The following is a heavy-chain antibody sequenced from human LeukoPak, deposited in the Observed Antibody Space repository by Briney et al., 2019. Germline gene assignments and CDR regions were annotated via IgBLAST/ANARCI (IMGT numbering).Heavy chain of an antibody. CDR1: GFTFSSYG. V-gene: IGHV3-33*01. J-gene: IGHJ4*02. Sequence: GGSLRLSCAASGFTFSSYGMHWVRQAPGKGLEWVAVIWYDGSNKYYADSVKGRFTISRDNSKNTLYLQMNSLRAGDTAVYYCARSRLNDYFDYWGQGTLVTVSS. CDR2: IWYDGSNK. CDR3: ARSRLNDYFDY.